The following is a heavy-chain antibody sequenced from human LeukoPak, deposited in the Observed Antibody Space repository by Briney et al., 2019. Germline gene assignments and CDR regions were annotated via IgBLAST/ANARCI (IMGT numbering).Heavy chain of an antibody. CDR1: GFILGDYA. Sequence: HPGGSLRLSCTVSGFILGDYAMSWFRQAPGKGLEWVGFIRSKGYGGTTEYAASVKGRFTISRDDSKSIAYLQMNSLKTEDTAVYYCTRLARLLSFDYWGQGTLVTVSS. CDR2: IRSKGYGGTT. CDR3: TRLARLLSFDY. D-gene: IGHD2/OR15-2a*01. V-gene: IGHV3-49*03. J-gene: IGHJ4*02.